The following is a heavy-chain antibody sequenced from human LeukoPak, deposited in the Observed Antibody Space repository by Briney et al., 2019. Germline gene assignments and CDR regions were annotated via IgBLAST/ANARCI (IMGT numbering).Heavy chain of an antibody. CDR1: SGSISGYY. CDR3: ARRFCGGGSCYIDY. J-gene: IGHJ4*02. V-gene: IGHV4-59*08. D-gene: IGHD2-15*01. CDR2: IYYSGST. Sequence: PSETLSLTCTVSSGSISGYYWSWIRQPPGKGLQWIGYIYYSGSTNYNPSLQSRVTISVDTSKNQFSLKLSSVTAADTAVYYCARRFCGGGSCYIDYWGQGTLVTVSS.